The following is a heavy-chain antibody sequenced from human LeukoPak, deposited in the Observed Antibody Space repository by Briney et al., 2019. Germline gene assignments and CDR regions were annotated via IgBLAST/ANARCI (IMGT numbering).Heavy chain of an antibody. CDR3: VKGGEYTYGLNH. CDR2: INWKSDSI. J-gene: IGHJ4*02. Sequence: GGPLRLSCAASGFTFGDYAMHWVRQAPGKGLEWVSSINWKSDSIGYAESVKGRFTISRDNAKNSLYLQMNFLRTEDTALYYCVKGGEYTYGLNHWGQGTLVTVSS. D-gene: IGHD5-18*01. CDR1: GFTFGDYA. V-gene: IGHV3-9*01.